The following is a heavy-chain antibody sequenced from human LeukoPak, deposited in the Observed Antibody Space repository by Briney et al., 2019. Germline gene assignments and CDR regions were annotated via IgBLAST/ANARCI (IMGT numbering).Heavy chain of an antibody. Sequence: ASVKVSCKASGYTFTSYGISWVRQAPGQGLEWMGWISPYNGNTNYALKFQGRVIMTTDASTSSAYMELTSLRSDDTAVYYCARDHERGRWLQARPPFDYWGQGTLVTVSS. D-gene: IGHD5-24*01. V-gene: IGHV1-18*01. CDR3: ARDHERGRWLQARPPFDY. CDR2: ISPYNGNT. J-gene: IGHJ4*02. CDR1: GYTFTSYG.